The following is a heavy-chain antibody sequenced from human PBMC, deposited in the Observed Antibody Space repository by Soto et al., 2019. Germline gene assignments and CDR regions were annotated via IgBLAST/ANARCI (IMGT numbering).Heavy chain of an antibody. CDR1: GYSFTSYW. V-gene: IGHV5-51*01. J-gene: IGHJ5*02. Sequence: GESLKISCKGSGYSFTSYWIGWVRQMPGKGLEWMGIIYPGDSDTRYSPSFQGQVTISADKSISTAYLQWSSLKASDTAMYYCARGDYYDSSGTGWFDPWGQGTLVTVSS. CDR3: ARGDYYDSSGTGWFDP. CDR2: IYPGDSDT. D-gene: IGHD3-22*01.